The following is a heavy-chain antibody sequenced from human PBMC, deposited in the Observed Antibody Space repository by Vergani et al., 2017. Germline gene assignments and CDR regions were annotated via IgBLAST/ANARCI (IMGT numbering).Heavy chain of an antibody. CDR1: GFTFSSYA. CDR3: ARGRDLWFGAMDV. Sequence: QVQLVESGGGVVQPGRSLRLSCAASGFTFSSYAMHWVRQAPGKGLEWVAVISYDGSNKYYADSVKGRFTIARDNSKNTLYLQMNSLRAEDTAVYYCARGRDLWFGAMDVWGKGTTVTVSS. CDR2: ISYDGSNK. J-gene: IGHJ6*04. V-gene: IGHV3-30-3*01. D-gene: IGHD3-10*01.